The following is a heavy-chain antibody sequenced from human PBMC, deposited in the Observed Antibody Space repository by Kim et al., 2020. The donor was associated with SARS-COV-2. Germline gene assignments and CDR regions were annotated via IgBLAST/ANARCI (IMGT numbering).Heavy chain of an antibody. J-gene: IGHJ4*02. CDR2: ICGSGGST. CDR1: GFTFSSSA. CDR3: AQDRGRKRIQLWPIDY. D-gene: IGHD5-18*01. V-gene: IGHV3-23*01. Sequence: GGSLRLSCAASGFTFSSSAMSWVRQAPGKGLEWVSAICGSGGSTYYADSVKGRFTISRDNSKNTLYLQMNILRAEDTAVYYCAQDRGRKRIQLWPIDYSGQGTLVTVSS.